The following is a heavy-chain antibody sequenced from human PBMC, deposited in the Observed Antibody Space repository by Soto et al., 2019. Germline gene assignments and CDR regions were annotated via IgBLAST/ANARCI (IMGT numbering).Heavy chain of an antibody. J-gene: IGHJ4*02. V-gene: IGHV3-30-3*01. CDR3: AREAIGFDY. CDR1: GFIFSSYA. Sequence: GGSLRLSCAASGFIFSSYAMHWVRQAPGKGLEWVAVISYDGSKKDYADSVRGRFTISRDNSKNTLYLQMNSLRPEDTAIYYCAREAIGFDYWGQGTLVTVSA. D-gene: IGHD5-18*01. CDR2: ISYDGSKK.